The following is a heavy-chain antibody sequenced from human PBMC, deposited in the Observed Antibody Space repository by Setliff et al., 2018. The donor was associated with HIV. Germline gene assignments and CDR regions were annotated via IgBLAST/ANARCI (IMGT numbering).Heavy chain of an antibody. Sequence: GGSLRLSCAASGFTFSSYEMNWVRQAPGKGLEWVSYISSSGSTIYYADSVKGRFTISRDNAKNSLYLQMNSLGAEDTAVYYCARDGRRLDAFDIWGQGTMVTVSS. V-gene: IGHV3-48*03. CDR2: ISSSGSTI. CDR1: GFTFSSYE. J-gene: IGHJ3*02. CDR3: ARDGRRLDAFDI. D-gene: IGHD1-26*01.